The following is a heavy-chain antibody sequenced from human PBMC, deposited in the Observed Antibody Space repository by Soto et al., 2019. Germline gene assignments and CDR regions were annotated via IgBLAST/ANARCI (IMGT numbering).Heavy chain of an antibody. CDR3: ARGAAGNAYF. CDR1: GFTFSSYG. J-gene: IGHJ4*02. CDR2: ISIRNTNI. D-gene: IGHD6-13*01. Sequence: EVQLVESGGGLVQPGGSLGLSCAASGFTFSSYGMNWVRQTPGKGLEWVSYISIRNTNIHYADSVKGRFTISRDNAKNSLYLQMNSLGAEDTAVYYCARGAAGNAYFWGQGIPVTVSS. V-gene: IGHV3-48*01.